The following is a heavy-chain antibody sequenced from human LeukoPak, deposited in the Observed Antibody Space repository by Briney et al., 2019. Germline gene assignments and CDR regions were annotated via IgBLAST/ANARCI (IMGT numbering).Heavy chain of an antibody. CDR1: GYTLTELS. J-gene: IGHJ4*02. CDR3: APPLGYDSSGYYFPPFGY. CDR2: FDPEDGET. D-gene: IGHD3-22*01. V-gene: IGHV1-24*01. Sequence: ASVKVSCKVSGYTLTELSMHWVRQAPGKGLEWMGGFDPEDGETIYAQKFQGRVTMTEDTSTDTAYMELSSLRSEVTAVYYCAPPLGYDSSGYYFPPFGYWGQGTLVTVSS.